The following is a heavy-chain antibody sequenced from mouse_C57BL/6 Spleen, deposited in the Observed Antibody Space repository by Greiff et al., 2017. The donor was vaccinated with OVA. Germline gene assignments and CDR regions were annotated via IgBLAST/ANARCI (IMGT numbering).Heavy chain of an antibody. V-gene: IGHV1-69*01. CDR2: IDPSDSST. D-gene: IGHD1-1*01. CDR1: GYTFTSYW. Sequence: QVQLQQPGAELVMPGASVKLSCKASGYTFTSYWMHWVKQRPGQGLEWIGEIDPSDSSTNYNQKFKGKSTLTVDKSSSTAYMQLSSLTSEDSAVYYCARKILYYGSSHFDYWGQGTTLTVSS. J-gene: IGHJ2*01. CDR3: ARKILYYGSSHFDY.